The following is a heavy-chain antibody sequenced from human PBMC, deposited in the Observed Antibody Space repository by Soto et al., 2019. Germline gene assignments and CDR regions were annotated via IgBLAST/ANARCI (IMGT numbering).Heavy chain of an antibody. CDR1: GFSFSSYG. Sequence: QVQVVESGGGVVQPGRSLRLSCAASGFSFSSYGMHWVRQAPGKGLEWVAVISYDGSNKYYADSVKGRFTISRDNSKNTLYLQMNSLRAEDTAVYYCARFRSDYSMDVWGQGTTVTVSS. CDR3: ARFRSDYSMDV. V-gene: IGHV3-30*03. J-gene: IGHJ6*02. CDR2: ISYDGSNK. D-gene: IGHD1-26*01.